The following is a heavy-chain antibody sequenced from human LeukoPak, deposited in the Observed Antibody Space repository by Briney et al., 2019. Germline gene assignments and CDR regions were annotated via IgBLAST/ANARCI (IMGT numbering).Heavy chain of an antibody. Sequence: PGGSLRLSCAASGFTFSGYWMSWVRQAPGKGLEWVANIKQDGTEKYFVDSVKGRFTISRANAKNSLYLQMNSLRAEDTAIYYCVRDRGTYRPIDYWGQGTLVTVSS. CDR3: VRDRGTYRPIDY. J-gene: IGHJ4*02. CDR1: GFTFSGYW. D-gene: IGHD1-26*01. V-gene: IGHV3-7*03. CDR2: IKQDGTEK.